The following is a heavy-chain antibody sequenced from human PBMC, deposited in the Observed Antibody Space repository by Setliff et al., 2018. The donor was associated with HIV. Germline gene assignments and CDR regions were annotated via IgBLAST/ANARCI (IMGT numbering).Heavy chain of an antibody. CDR2: IYSGGST. J-gene: IGHJ4*02. Sequence: PSETLSLTCTVSGGSIGGYYWSWIRQPPGTGLVWLGCIYSGGSTNYNPSLESRVTISLDTSKNQFSLRLRSDDTAVYYCARRVPPIPSGDLDYWAQGTLVTVSS. CDR1: GGSIGGYY. D-gene: IGHD4-17*01. V-gene: IGHV4-4*08. CDR3: ARRVPPIPSGDLDY.